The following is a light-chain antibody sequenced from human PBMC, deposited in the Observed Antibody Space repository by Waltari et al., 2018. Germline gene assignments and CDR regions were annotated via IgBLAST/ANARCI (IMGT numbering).Light chain of an antibody. CDR3: QQYGNSPYT. Sequence: EIVLTQSPGTLSLSPGERATLSCRASQSVSTNYLAWYQQKPGQAPRLLIYGASSRATGISDRFSGSGSGTDFTLTISRLGPEDFAVYYCQQYGNSPYTFGQGTKLEIK. CDR1: QSVSTNY. V-gene: IGKV3-20*01. J-gene: IGKJ2*01. CDR2: GAS.